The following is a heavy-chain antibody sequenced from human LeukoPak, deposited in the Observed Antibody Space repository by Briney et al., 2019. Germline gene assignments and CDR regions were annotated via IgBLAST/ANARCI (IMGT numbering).Heavy chain of an antibody. D-gene: IGHD4-17*01. J-gene: IGHJ3*02. CDR1: GFTFSSYG. CDR3: ARFGDLHAFDI. CDR2: INHSGST. Sequence: LRLSCAASGFTFSSYGMHWIRQPPGKGLEWIGEINHSGSTNYNPSLKSRVTISVDTSKNQFSLKLSSVTAADTAVYYCARFGDLHAFDIWGQGTMVTVSS. V-gene: IGHV4-34*01.